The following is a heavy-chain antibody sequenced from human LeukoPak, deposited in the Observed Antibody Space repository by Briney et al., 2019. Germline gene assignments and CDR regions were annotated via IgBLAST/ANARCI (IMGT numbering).Heavy chain of an antibody. D-gene: IGHD6-13*01. Sequence: AGGSLRLSCAASGFTFSSYAMSWVRQAPGKGLEWVSVIYSGGSTYYADSVKGRFTISRDNSKNTLYLQMNSLRAEDTAVYYCARGSHSSSWNYWGQGTLVTVSS. CDR3: ARGSHSSSWNY. CDR1: GFTFSSYA. J-gene: IGHJ4*02. CDR2: IYSGGST. V-gene: IGHV3-53*01.